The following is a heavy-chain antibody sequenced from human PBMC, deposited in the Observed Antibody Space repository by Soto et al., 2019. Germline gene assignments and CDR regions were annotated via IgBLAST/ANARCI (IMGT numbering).Heavy chain of an antibody. D-gene: IGHD7-27*01. CDR2: ISWNSGSI. CDR3: AKEIGLGIQTGLDY. CDR1: GFTFDDYA. Sequence: PGGSLRLSCAASGFTFDDYAMHWVRQAPGKGLEWVSGISWNSGSIGYADSVKGRFTISRDNAKNSLYLQMNSLRAEDTALYYCAKEIGLGIQTGLDYWAEGTLVTVSS. J-gene: IGHJ4*02. V-gene: IGHV3-9*01.